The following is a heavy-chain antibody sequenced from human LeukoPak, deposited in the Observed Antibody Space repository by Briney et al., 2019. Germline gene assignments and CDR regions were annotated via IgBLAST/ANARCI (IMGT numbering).Heavy chain of an antibody. Sequence: SETLSLTCAVSGGSISSSNWWSWVRQPPGKGLEWIGEIYHSGSTNYNPSLKSRVTISVDKSKNQLSLKLTSVTAADTAVYYCARDGGSQGYSSSWYDGGFDYWGQGTLVTVSS. D-gene: IGHD6-13*01. J-gene: IGHJ4*02. CDR2: IYHSGST. V-gene: IGHV4-4*02. CDR3: ARDGGSQGYSSSWYDGGFDY. CDR1: GGSISSSNW.